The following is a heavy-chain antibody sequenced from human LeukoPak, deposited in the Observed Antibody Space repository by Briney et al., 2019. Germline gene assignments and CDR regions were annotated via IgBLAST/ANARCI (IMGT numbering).Heavy chain of an antibody. V-gene: IGHV3-21*01. CDR3: ARDQKGYYDSSGYSPSHYGMDV. CDR1: GFTFSSYS. CDR2: ISSSSSYI. Sequence: GGSVRLSCAASGFTFSSYSMNWVRQAPGKGLEWVSSISSSSSYIYYADSVKGRFTISRDNAKNSLYLQMNSLRAEDTAVYYCARDQKGYYDSSGYSPSHYGMDVWGQGTTVTVSS. D-gene: IGHD3-22*01. J-gene: IGHJ6*02.